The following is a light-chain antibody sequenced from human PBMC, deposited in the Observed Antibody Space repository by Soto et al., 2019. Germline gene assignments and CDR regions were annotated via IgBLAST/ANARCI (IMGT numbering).Light chain of an antibody. CDR2: DAS. Sequence: DIQMTQSPSSLSPSVGDRVTITCRARHSINDWLAWYQQKPGKAPKLLIYDASSLESGVPSRFSGGGSGTEFSLIINGLLPEDFATYYCQQYHGFWFGQGTKVDIK. V-gene: IGKV1-5*01. CDR1: HSINDW. CDR3: QQYHGFW. J-gene: IGKJ1*01.